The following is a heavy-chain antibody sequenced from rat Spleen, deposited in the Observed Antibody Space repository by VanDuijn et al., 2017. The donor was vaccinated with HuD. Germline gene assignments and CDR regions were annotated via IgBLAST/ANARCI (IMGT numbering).Heavy chain of an antibody. CDR3: VRHGYGGYSGTFAY. J-gene: IGHJ3*01. CDR1: GFTFNNYW. CDR2: ITNTGGST. Sequence: EVQLVESGGGLVQPGRSLKLSCVASGFTFNNYWMTWIRQAPGEGREWVASITNTGGSTYYPDSVKGRFTISRDNAKSTLYLQMDSLRSEDTATYYCVRHGYGGYSGTFAYWGQGTLVTVSS. D-gene: IGHD1-11*01. V-gene: IGHV5-31*01.